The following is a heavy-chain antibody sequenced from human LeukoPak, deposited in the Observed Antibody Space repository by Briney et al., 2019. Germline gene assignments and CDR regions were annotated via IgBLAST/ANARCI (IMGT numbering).Heavy chain of an antibody. CDR1: GGSISSYY. CDR3: ARLRRAGWLEYYFDY. J-gene: IGHJ4*02. V-gene: IGHV4-59*01. CDR2: MYYSGST. Sequence: SETLSLTCTVSGGSISSYYWSWIRQPPGKGLEWIGYMYYSGSTNYNPSLKSRVTISVDTSKNQFSLSLSSVTAADTAVYYCARLRRAGWLEYYFDYRGQGTLVTVSS. D-gene: IGHD5-12*01.